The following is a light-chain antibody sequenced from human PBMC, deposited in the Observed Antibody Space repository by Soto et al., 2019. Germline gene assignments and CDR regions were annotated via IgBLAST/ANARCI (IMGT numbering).Light chain of an antibody. CDR2: GTS. CDR1: QSVSTYY. V-gene: IGKV3-20*01. CDR3: QQYGSSRT. J-gene: IGKJ1*01. Sequence: EIVLTQSPDTLSLSPGERATLSCRASQSVSTYYLAWYQQKPGQAPRLLIYGTSSRATGVPDRFSGSGSGTDFTLTISRLEPEDFAVYYWQQYGSSRTFGQGTKVEIK.